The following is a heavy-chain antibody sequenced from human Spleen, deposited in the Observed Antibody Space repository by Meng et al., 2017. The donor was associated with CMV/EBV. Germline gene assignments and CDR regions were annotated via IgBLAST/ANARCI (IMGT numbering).Heavy chain of an antibody. V-gene: IGHV1-3*01. CDR3: ARDHDYIYYFDY. J-gene: IGHJ4*02. CDR1: VYTFPNFA. Sequence: VQLLQSRAGGQQPGASAKISCKAVVYTFPNFAIHWVRQAPGQRLEWVGWINSGNGHTYYSQKFRRRVTITGATSASSAFMDLGSLRFEDTAFYYCARDHDYIYYFDYWGQGALVTVSS. CDR2: INSGNGHT. D-gene: IGHD3-16*01.